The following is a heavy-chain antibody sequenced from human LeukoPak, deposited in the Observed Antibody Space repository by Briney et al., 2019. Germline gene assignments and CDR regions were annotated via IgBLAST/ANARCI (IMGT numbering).Heavy chain of an antibody. J-gene: IGHJ4*02. CDR3: ATTYYYDSSGYYFFDY. D-gene: IGHD3-22*01. V-gene: IGHV4-30-4*01. CDR2: IYYSGST. Sequence: SETLSLTCTVSGGSISSGDYYWSWIRQPPGKGLEWIGYIYYSGSTYYNPSLKSRVTISVDTSKNQFSLKLSSVTAADTAVYYCATTYYYDSSGYYFFDYWGQGTLDTVSS. CDR1: GGSISSGDYY.